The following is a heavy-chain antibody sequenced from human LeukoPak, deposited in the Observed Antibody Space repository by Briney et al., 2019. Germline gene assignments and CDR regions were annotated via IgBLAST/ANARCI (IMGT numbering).Heavy chain of an antibody. D-gene: IGHD5-12*01. J-gene: IGHJ4*02. CDR3: ARGTADGRDGYNYLFDY. Sequence: GGSLRLSCAVSGFPFSSYGMHWVRQAPGKGLEWVAVIWYDGNKKDYADSVKGRFTISRDNSKNTLYLQMDSLRAEDTAVYYCARGTADGRDGYNYLFDYWGQGTLFTVSS. V-gene: IGHV3-33*01. CDR2: IWYDGNKK. CDR1: GFPFSSYG.